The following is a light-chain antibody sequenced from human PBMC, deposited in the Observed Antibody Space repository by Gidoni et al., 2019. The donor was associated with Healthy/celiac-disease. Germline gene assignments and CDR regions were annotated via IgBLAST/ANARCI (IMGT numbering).Light chain of an antibody. CDR3: QQYNSYPLT. CDR2: AAS. CDR1: QDISNY. Sequence: DIHLTQSPSSLSASVGYIVTITCRAIQDISNYLAWFQQKPGKAPKSLIYAASNLQRGVPSKFSDSGSETDFTLTISSLQPKDFATYYCQQYNSYPLTFGGGTKVEIK. J-gene: IGKJ4*01. V-gene: IGKV1-16*02.